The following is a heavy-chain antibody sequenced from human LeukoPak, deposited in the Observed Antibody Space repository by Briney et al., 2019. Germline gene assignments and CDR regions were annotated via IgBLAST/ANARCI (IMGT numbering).Heavy chain of an antibody. CDR1: GFTFGDYG. CDR3: VKRGGSDWYFDI. CDR2: LGWNSRPE. J-gene: IGHJ2*01. V-gene: IGHV3-9*01. Sequence: PGGSLRLSCAASGFTFGDYGMHWVRQVPGKGLEWVSGLGWNSRPEDYADSVKGRFTISRDNAKSSLYLQMNSLRADDTALYYCVKRGGSDWYFDIWGRGTLVTVSS.